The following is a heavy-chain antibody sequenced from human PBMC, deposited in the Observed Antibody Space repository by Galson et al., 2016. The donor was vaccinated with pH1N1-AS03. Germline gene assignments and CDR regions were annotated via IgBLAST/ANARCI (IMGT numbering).Heavy chain of an antibody. CDR2: ISPDGSIV. CDR3: TRDFDAPHGK. CDR1: GFTFSATW. Sequence: SLRLSCAASGFTFSATWIHWIRQGPGKGLVWVSRISPDGSIVGYADSVKGRFTVSRDNDKNTVYLQMNSLTADGTAVYYCTRDFDAPHGKWDQGTLVTVSS. V-gene: IGHV3-74*01. D-gene: IGHD3-9*01. J-gene: IGHJ4*02.